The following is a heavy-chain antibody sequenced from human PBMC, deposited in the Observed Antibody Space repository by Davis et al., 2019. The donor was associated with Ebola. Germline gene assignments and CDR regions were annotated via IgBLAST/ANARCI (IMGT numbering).Heavy chain of an antibody. CDR3: VPGTWI. CDR1: GFSLSGFE. D-gene: IGHD5-18*01. J-gene: IGHJ4*02. CDR2: ISDSGINA. V-gene: IGHV3-48*03. Sequence: GGSLRLSCAPSGFSLSGFEMNWVRQAPGKGLEWISYISDSGINAYYTESVKGRFTISRDNAKNSLFLQMDTLRVEDTAVYYCVPGTWIRGQGSLVTVSS.